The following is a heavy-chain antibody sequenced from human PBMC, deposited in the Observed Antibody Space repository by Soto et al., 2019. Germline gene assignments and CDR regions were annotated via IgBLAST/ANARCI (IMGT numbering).Heavy chain of an antibody. D-gene: IGHD6-13*01. CDR2: IKQDGSEK. Sequence: GGSLRLSCAASGFTFSSYWMSWVRQAPGKGLEWVANIKQDGSEKYYVDSVKGRFTISRDNAKNSLYLQMNSLRAEDTAVYYRARDLKKVWYSSSWYTGHYYYYGMDVWGQGTTVTVSS. CDR1: GFTFSSYW. V-gene: IGHV3-7*01. J-gene: IGHJ6*02. CDR3: ARDLKKVWYSSSWYTGHYYYYGMDV.